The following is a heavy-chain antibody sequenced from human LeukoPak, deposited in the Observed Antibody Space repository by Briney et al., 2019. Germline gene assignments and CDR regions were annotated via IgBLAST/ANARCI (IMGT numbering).Heavy chain of an antibody. CDR1: GYTFTGYY. Sequence: AASVKVSCKASGYTFTGYYMHWVRQAPGQGLEWMGWINPNSGGTNYAQKFQGRVTMTRDTSISTAYMELSSLRSDDTALYYCVRGQGLSLYSYYYYMAVWGKGTTVTVSS. CDR2: INPNSGGT. V-gene: IGHV1-2*02. CDR3: VRGQGLSLYSYYYYMAV. J-gene: IGHJ6*03.